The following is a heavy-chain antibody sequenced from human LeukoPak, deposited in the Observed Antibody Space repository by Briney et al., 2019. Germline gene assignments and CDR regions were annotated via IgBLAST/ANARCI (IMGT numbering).Heavy chain of an antibody. D-gene: IGHD4-17*01. CDR1: GFNFDDHG. J-gene: IGHJ4*02. V-gene: IGHV3-20*04. Sequence: GGSLRLSCAASGFNFDDHGMNWVRHVPGKGLEWVSGIDWSGGHTGYGESVKGRFTISRDNAKSSLYLQMNSLRVEDTALYYCARGPDGDYSYNYFDYWGQGSLVTVSS. CDR2: IDWSGGHT. CDR3: ARGPDGDYSYNYFDY.